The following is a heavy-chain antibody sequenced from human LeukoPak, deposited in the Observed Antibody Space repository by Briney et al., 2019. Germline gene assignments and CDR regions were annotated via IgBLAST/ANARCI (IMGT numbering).Heavy chain of an antibody. J-gene: IGHJ4*02. CDR1: GGSISSSSYY. V-gene: IGHV3-21*01. D-gene: IGHD1-26*01. CDR3: VREAAATLFDY. CDR2: ISSSSRDI. Sequence: ETLSLTCTVSGGSISSSSYYWGWVRQAPGKGLEWVAAISSSSRDIFYADSVKGRFSISRDNTQNSLSLQMNSLRAEDTAVYYCVREAAATLFDYWGQGTLVTVSS.